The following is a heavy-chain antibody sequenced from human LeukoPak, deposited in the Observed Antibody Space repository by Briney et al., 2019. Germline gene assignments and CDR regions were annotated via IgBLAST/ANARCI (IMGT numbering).Heavy chain of an antibody. J-gene: IGHJ5*02. V-gene: IGHV3-74*01. CDR1: GFSISDHF. Sequence: PGGSLRLPCAASGFSISDHFMHWVRQGPGKGLMWVSRNDRDGSEINYADSVKGRFTISRDNAKNTLYLQMNSLRDEDTAVYYCARHIRAAAFDPWGQGTLVTVSS. CDR3: ARHIRAAAFDP. D-gene: IGHD6-13*01. CDR2: NDRDGSEI.